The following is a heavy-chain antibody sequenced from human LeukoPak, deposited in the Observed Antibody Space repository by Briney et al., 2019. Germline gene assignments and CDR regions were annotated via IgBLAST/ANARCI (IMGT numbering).Heavy chain of an antibody. CDR1: GFTFTSSA. V-gene: IGHV1-58*01. D-gene: IGHD3-3*01. CDR2: IVVGSGNT. Sequence: SVKVSCKASGFTFTSSAVQWVRQARGQRLEWIRWIVVGSGNTNYAQKFQERVTITRDMSTSTAYMGLSSLRSEDTAVYYCAAARAPAYYDFWSGYYTHYYGMDVWGQGTTVTVSS. CDR3: AAARAPAYYDFWSGYYTHYYGMDV. J-gene: IGHJ6*02.